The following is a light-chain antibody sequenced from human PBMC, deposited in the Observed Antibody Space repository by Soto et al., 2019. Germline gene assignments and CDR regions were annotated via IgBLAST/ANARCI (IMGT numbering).Light chain of an antibody. V-gene: IGLV2-14*01. CDR1: SSDAGSYIY. J-gene: IGLJ2*01. CDR3: SSYTSTTTLV. CDR2: EVS. Sequence: QSALTQPASVSGSPGQSITISCTGTSSDAGSYIYVSWYQHRPGKAPKLLIYEVSNRPSGVSNRFSGSKSGNTASLTISGVQAEDEADYYCSSYTSTTTLVFGGGTKVTVL.